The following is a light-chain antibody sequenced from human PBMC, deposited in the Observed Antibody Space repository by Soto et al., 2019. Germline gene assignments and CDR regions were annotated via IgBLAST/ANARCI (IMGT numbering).Light chain of an antibody. J-gene: IGKJ2*01. CDR1: QTLSSRY. CDR3: QQFASSPKT. V-gene: IGKV3-20*01. Sequence: EIVLTQSPDTLSLSPGERATLSCRASQTLSSRYLAWYQQKPGQAPRLLIYAASTRATGIPDKFSGSGSGNNFTLTNSKIEPEDFAVYYCQQFASSPKTFGQGTKLEIK. CDR2: AAS.